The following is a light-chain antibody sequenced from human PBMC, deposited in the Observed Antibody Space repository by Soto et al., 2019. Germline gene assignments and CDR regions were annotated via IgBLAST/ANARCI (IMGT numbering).Light chain of an antibody. CDR3: AAWDDSLSGPV. V-gene: IGLV1-47*01. CDR2: RNN. CDR1: SSNIGSNY. Sequence: QSVLTQPPSASGTPGQRVTISCSGSSSNIGSNYVYWYQQLPGPAPKLLIYRNNQRPSGVPDRFSGSKSGTSASLASSGLRSEDEADYYCAAWDDSLSGPVFGGGTTVTVL. J-gene: IGLJ2*01.